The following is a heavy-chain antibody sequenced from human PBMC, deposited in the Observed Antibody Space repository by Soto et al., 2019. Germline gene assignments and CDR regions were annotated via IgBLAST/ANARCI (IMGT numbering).Heavy chain of an antibody. J-gene: IGHJ4*02. Sequence: VQLKESGPGLVKPAETLALTCTVSSGSVSSGYHYWVWIRQPPSKGLEWIGYAYYSGDTNYNPSLKSRVTISVDTSHSQVSLSLTSVTAADKAIYYCARGSSSSVGFDSWGQGTLVSVSS. CDR3: ARGSSSSVGFDS. V-gene: IGHV4-61*01. D-gene: IGHD2-2*01. CDR2: AYYSGDT. CDR1: SGSVSSGYHY.